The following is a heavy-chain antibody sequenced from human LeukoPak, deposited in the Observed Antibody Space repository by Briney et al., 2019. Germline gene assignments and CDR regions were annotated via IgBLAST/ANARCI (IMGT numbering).Heavy chain of an antibody. J-gene: IGHJ6*02. D-gene: IGHD6-6*01. CDR1: GFTVISNY. V-gene: IGHV3-66*01. Sequence: GGSLRLSCAASGFTVISNYMTRVRQAPGKGLEWESVISSGGSTYYADSVKGRFTISRDTSKNTLYLQMNSLRADDTAVYFCASASPAHYYGMDVWGQGTTVTVSS. CDR2: ISSGGST. CDR3: ASASPAHYYGMDV.